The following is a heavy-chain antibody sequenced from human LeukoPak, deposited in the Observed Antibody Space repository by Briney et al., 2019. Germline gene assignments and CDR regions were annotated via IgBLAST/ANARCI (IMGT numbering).Heavy chain of an antibody. V-gene: IGHV1-69*04. CDR3: ARGYDYGGNSPSDP. Sequence: SVKVSCKASGGTFSSYAISWVRQAPGQGLEWMGRIIPIFGIANYAQKFQGRVTITADKSTSTAYMELSSLRSEDTAVYYCARGYDYGGNSPSDPWGQGTLVTVSS. CDR1: GGTFSSYA. J-gene: IGHJ5*02. D-gene: IGHD4-23*01. CDR2: IIPIFGIA.